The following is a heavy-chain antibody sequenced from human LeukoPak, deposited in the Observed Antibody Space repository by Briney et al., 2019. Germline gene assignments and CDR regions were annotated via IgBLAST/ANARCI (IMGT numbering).Heavy chain of an antibody. V-gene: IGHV3-74*01. CDR2: INSDGSST. D-gene: IGHD3-3*01. J-gene: IGHJ4*02. Sequence: GGSLRLSCAASGFTFSSYWMHWVRQAPGKGLVWVSRINSDGSSTSYADSVKGRFTISRDNAENTLYLQMNSLRAEDTAVYYCARSYDFWSGPRYWGQGTLVTVSS. CDR3: ARSYDFWSGPRY. CDR1: GFTFSSYW.